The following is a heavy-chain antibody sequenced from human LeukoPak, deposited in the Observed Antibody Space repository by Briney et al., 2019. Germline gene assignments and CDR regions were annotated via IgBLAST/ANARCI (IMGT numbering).Heavy chain of an antibody. D-gene: IGHD2-2*01. Sequence: GGSLRLSCAASGFTFSSYGMHWVRQAPGKGLEWVAFIRYDGSNKYYADSVKGRFTISRDNSKNTLYLQMNSLRAEDTAVYYCARGSAFIVVVPAAKIEYAFDIWGQGTMVTVSS. CDR1: GFTFSSYG. J-gene: IGHJ3*02. V-gene: IGHV3-30*02. CDR3: ARGSAFIVVVPAAKIEYAFDI. CDR2: IRYDGSNK.